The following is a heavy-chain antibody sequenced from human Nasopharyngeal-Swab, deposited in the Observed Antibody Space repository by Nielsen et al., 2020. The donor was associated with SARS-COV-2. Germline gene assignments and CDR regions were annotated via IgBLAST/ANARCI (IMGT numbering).Heavy chain of an antibody. J-gene: IGHJ6*03. V-gene: IGHV1-18*01. D-gene: IGHD1-7*01. Sequence: ASVKVSCKAPGYTFTSYGISWVRQAPGQGLEWMGWISAYNGNTNYAQKLQGRVTMTTDTSTSTAYMELRSLRSDDTAVYYCARRELELRGYYYYYMDVWGKGTTVTVSS. CDR1: GYTFTSYG. CDR2: ISAYNGNT. CDR3: ARRELELRGYYYYYMDV.